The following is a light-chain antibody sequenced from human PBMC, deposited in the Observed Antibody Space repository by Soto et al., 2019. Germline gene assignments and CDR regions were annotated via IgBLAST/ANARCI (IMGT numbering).Light chain of an antibody. CDR2: DAS. J-gene: IGKJ3*01. Sequence: EITLTQSPATLSLSPGERASLSCRASQSVTTYLAWYQHKPGQPPRLLIYDASTKATGIPDRFSVSGSGTDFTLTISSLEPEDFVVYYCQQRSNWPPIITFGPGTKVDL. CDR3: QQRSNWPPIIT. V-gene: IGKV3-11*01. CDR1: QSVTTY.